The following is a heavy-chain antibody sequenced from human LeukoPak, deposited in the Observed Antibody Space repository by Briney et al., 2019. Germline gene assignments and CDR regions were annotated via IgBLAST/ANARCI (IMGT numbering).Heavy chain of an antibody. CDR1: GYTFTSYD. V-gene: IGHV1-8*01. CDR2: MNPNSGNT. D-gene: IGHD6-19*01. Sequence: ASVKVSCKASGYTFTSYDINWVRQATGQGLEWMGRMNPNSGNTGYAQKFQGRVTMTRNTSISTAYMELSSLRSEDTAVYYCARGQQWLHDAFDIWGQGTMVTVSS. J-gene: IGHJ3*02. CDR3: ARGQQWLHDAFDI.